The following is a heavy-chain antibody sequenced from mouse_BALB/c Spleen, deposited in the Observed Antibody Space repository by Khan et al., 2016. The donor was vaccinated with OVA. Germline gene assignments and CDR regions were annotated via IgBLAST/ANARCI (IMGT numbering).Heavy chain of an antibody. CDR3: ARGGAAYDRNYGGAMDY. V-gene: IGHV9-4*02. J-gene: IGHJ4*01. CDR2: INTHSGVP. Sequence: QIQLVQSGPELKKPGETVRISCKASGYTFTTAGMQWVQKMPGKGLKWIGWINTHSGVPKYAEDFKGRFAFSLETSASTVYLQITNLKNEDTATYCCARGGAAYDRNYGGAMDYWGQGTSVTVSS. D-gene: IGHD2-5*01. CDR1: GYTFTTAG.